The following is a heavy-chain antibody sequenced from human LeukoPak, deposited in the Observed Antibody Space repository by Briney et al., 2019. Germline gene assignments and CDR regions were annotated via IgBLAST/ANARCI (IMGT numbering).Heavy chain of an antibody. CDR2: IIPIFGTA. Sequence: ASVKVPCKASGGTFSSYAISWVRQAPGQGLEWMGGIIPIFGTANYAQKFQGRVTITADESTSTAYMELSSLRSEDTAVYYCARDRGEVLLDYWGQGTLVTVSS. CDR1: GGTFSSYA. J-gene: IGHJ4*02. CDR3: ARDRGEVLLDY. V-gene: IGHV1-69*13. D-gene: IGHD3-10*01.